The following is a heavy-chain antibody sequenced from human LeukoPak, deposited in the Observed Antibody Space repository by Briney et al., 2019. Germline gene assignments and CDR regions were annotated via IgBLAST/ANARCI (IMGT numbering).Heavy chain of an antibody. CDR1: GFTFSSYS. CDR2: ISDSGNST. CDR3: ACLPGGDLPPDC. V-gene: IGHV3-23*01. Sequence: PGGSLRLSCAASGFTFSSYSMNWIRQAPGKGLEWVSGISDSGNSTHYADSGKGRFTVSRDTSKHSLYLQMNSLSADATNVYYWACLPGGDLPPDCWGQGTLVTVSS. J-gene: IGHJ4*02. D-gene: IGHD3-16*01.